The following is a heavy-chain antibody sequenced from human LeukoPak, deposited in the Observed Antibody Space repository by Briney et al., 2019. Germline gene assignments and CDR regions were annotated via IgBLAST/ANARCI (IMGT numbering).Heavy chain of an antibody. V-gene: IGHV3-21*01. D-gene: IGHD3-22*01. CDR3: ARDPSSPSSGWHQAAFDI. CDR1: GFTFSSYS. CDR2: ISSSSSYI. Sequence: GGSLRLSCAASGFTFSSYSMNWVRQAPGKGLEWVSSISSSSSYIYYADSVKGRFTISRDNAKNSPYLQMNSLRAEDTAVYYCARDPSSPSSGWHQAAFDIWGQGTMVTVSS. J-gene: IGHJ3*02.